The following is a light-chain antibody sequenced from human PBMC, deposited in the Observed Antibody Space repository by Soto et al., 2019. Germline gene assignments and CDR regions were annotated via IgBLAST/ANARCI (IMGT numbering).Light chain of an antibody. CDR3: QQYNSYWT. Sequence: DIQMTQSPSTLSASVGDRVTITCRASQSISSWLAWYQQKPGKAPKLLIYDASSLESGVPSRFSGSGSGTEFTLTISSLQPDNFPTYYSQQYNSYWTFGQGTKVEIK. J-gene: IGKJ1*01. CDR2: DAS. CDR1: QSISSW. V-gene: IGKV1-5*01.